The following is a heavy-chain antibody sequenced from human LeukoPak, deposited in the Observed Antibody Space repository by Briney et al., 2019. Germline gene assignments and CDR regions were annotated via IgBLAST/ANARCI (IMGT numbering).Heavy chain of an antibody. D-gene: IGHD4-17*01. CDR1: GGTFSSYA. Sequence: ASVKVSCKASGGTFSSYAISWVRQAPGQGLEWMRRIIPILGIANYAQKFQGRVTITADKSTSTAYMELSSLRSEDTAVYYCARPGYGDYGGYYFDYWGQGTLVTVSS. CDR3: ARPGYGDYGGYYFDY. V-gene: IGHV1-69*04. CDR2: IIPILGIA. J-gene: IGHJ4*02.